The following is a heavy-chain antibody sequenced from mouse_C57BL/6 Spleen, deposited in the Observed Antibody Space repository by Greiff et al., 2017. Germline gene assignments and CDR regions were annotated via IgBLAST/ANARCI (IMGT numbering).Heavy chain of an antibody. CDR1: GYAFSSYW. CDR3: ARSDYYGSSSYYFDY. D-gene: IGHD1-1*01. Sequence: QVQLQQSGAELVKPGASVKISCKASGYAFSSYWMNWVKQRPGKGLEWIGQIYPGDGDTNYNGKFKGTATLTADKSSSTAYMQLSSLTSEDSAVYFCARSDYYGSSSYYFDYWGQGTTLTVSS. CDR2: IYPGDGDT. V-gene: IGHV1-80*01. J-gene: IGHJ2*01.